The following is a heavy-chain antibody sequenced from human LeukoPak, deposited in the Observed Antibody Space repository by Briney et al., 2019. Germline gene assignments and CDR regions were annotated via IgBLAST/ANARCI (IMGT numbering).Heavy chain of an antibody. CDR2: IYTSGST. V-gene: IGHV4-61*02. Sequence: SQTLSLTCTVSGGSISSGSYYWSWIRQPAGKGLEWIGRIYTSGSTNYNPSLKSRVTISVATSKNQFSLKLSSVTAADTAVYYCATQSATYYYYYMDVWGKGTTVTVSS. J-gene: IGHJ6*03. D-gene: IGHD2-15*01. CDR1: GGSISSGSYY. CDR3: ATQSATYYYYYMDV.